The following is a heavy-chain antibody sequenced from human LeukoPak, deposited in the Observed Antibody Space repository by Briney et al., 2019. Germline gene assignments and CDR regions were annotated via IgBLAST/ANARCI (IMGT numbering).Heavy chain of an antibody. J-gene: IGHJ5*02. CDR3: ARESLTWLQSRTSWFDP. D-gene: IGHD5-24*01. Sequence: PSETLSLTCTVSGGSISSGTYYWGWIRQPPGKGLEWIGSIYHSGSTYYNPSLKSRVTISVDSSKNQFSLRLSSVTAADTAVYYCARESLTWLQSRTSWFDPWGQGTLVTVSS. V-gene: IGHV4-39*07. CDR2: IYHSGST. CDR1: GGSISSGTYY.